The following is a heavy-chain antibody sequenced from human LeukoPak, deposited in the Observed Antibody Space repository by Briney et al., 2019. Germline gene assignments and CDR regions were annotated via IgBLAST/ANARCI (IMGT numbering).Heavy chain of an antibody. CDR2: VSGSGGTT. D-gene: IGHD6-13*01. CDR1: GFMFSSYA. Sequence: PGGSLRLSCVASGFMFSSYAMSWVRQAPGKGLEWVSSVSGSGGTTYYADSVKGRFTISRDNSKNTLYLQMNSLRAEDTAVYYCARGITAAANDINNWFDPWGRGTLVTVSS. CDR3: ARGITAAANDINNWFDP. V-gene: IGHV3-23*01. J-gene: IGHJ5*02.